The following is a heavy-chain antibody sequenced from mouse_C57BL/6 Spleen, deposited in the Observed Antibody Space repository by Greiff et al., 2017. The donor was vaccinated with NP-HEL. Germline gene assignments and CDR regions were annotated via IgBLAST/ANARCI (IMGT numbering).Heavy chain of an antibody. CDR2: IWSGGST. Sequence: VQLVESGPGLVQPSQSLSITCTVSGFSLTSYGVHWVRQSPGKGLEWLGVIWSGGSTDYNAAFISRLSISKDNSKSQVFFKMNSLQADDTAIYYCARNYHYYGSSYRYFDVWGTGTTVTVSS. D-gene: IGHD1-1*01. J-gene: IGHJ1*03. CDR3: ARNYHYYGSSYRYFDV. CDR1: GFSLTSYG. V-gene: IGHV2-2*01.